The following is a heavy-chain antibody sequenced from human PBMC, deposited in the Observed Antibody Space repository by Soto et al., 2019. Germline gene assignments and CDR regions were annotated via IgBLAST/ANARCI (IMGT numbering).Heavy chain of an antibody. CDR1: GFTFSTSV. D-gene: IGHD3-22*01. V-gene: IGHV3-30-3*01. CDR3: AGEEFEDGRGHFDY. CDR2: ISYGGGNK. Sequence: QVQLVESGGGVVQPGGSLRLSCAASGFTFSTSVMHWVRQAPGKGLEWMANISYGGGNKYYTDSVKGRFTISRDISEITLYLQMNSLRTEDTAVYYCAGEEFEDGRGHFDYWGQGTLVSVSS. J-gene: IGHJ4*02.